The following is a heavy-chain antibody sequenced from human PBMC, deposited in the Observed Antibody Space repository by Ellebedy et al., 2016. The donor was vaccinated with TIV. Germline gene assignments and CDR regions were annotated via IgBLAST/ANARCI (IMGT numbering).Heavy chain of an antibody. V-gene: IGHV3-48*02. CDR2: ISSSSSTI. D-gene: IGHD6-19*01. CDR1: GFTFSSYS. Sequence: GGSLRLXXAASGFTFSSYSMNWVRQAPGKGLEWVSYISSSSSTIYYADSVKGRFTISRDNAKNSLYLQMNSLRDEDTAVYYCARVDSSGWLSGLYYFDYWGQGTLVTVSS. J-gene: IGHJ4*02. CDR3: ARVDSSGWLSGLYYFDY.